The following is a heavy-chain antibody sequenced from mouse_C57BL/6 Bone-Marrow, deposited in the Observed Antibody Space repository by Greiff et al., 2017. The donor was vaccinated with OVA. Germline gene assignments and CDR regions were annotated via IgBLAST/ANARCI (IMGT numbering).Heavy chain of an antibody. Sequence: EVKLQESGGGLVQPGGSLKLSCAASGIDFSRYWMSWVRRAPGKGLEWIGEINPDSSTINYAPSLKDKFIISRDNAKNTLYLQMSKVRSEDTALYDCARLRGLTGTYWYFDGWGTGTTVTVSS. V-gene: IGHV4-1*01. CDR3: ARLRGLTGTYWYFDG. CDR2: INPDSSTI. D-gene: IGHD4-1*01. J-gene: IGHJ1*03. CDR1: GIDFSRYW.